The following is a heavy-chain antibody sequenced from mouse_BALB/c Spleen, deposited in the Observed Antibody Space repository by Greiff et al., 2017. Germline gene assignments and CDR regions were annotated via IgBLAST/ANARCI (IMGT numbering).Heavy chain of an antibody. V-gene: IGHV5-12-2*01. CDR2: ISNGGGST. J-gene: IGHJ4*01. D-gene: IGHD1-2*01. Sequence: EVKLMESGGGLVQPGGSLKLSCAASGFTFSSYTMSWVRQTPEKRLEWVAYISNGGGSTYYPDTVKGRFTISRDNAKNTLYLQMSSLKSEDTAMYYCARHLLRLRAMDYWGQGTSVTVSS. CDR1: GFTFSSYT. CDR3: ARHLLRLRAMDY.